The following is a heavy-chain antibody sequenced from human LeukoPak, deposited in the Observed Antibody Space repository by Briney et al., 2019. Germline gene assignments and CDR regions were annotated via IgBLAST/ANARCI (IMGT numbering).Heavy chain of an antibody. D-gene: IGHD3-22*01. J-gene: IGHJ5*02. CDR1: GGSISSYY. Sequence: SETLSLTCTVSGGSISSYYWSWIRQPPGKGLEWIGYIYYSGSTNYNPSLKSRVTISVDTPKNQFSLKLSSVTAADTAVYYCARSSGYYYETNWFDPWGQGTLVTVSS. V-gene: IGHV4-59*01. CDR3: ARSSGYYYETNWFDP. CDR2: IYYSGST.